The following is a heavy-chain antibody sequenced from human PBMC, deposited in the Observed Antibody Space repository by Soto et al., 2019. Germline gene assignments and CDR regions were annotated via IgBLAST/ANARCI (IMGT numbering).Heavy chain of an antibody. V-gene: IGHV4-59*01. CDR2: VHRSGNT. Sequence: ETLSRSCTVSGGSISSSYWSWLRQSPGKGLEWIGYVHRSGNTNYNPSLKSRVTISLDTSRNQFSVKLRSVTAADTAVYYCARGYYDSNGQSNTFDIWGQGTTVTVSS. CDR1: GGSISSSY. J-gene: IGHJ3*02. CDR3: ARGYYDSNGQSNTFDI. D-gene: IGHD3-22*01.